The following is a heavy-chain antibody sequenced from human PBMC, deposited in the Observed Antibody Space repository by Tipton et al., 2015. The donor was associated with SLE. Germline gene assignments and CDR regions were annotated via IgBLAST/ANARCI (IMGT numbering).Heavy chain of an antibody. D-gene: IGHD1-1*01. J-gene: IGHJ4*02. V-gene: IGHV4-38-2*02. Sequence: LRLSCTVSGYSISSGYYWGWIRQPPGKGLEWIGSIYHSGSTYYNPSLKSRVTISVDTSKNQFSLKLSSVTAADTAVYYCARAGRAWNLFDYWGQGTLVTVST. CDR3: ARAGRAWNLFDY. CDR1: GYSISSGYY. CDR2: IYHSGST.